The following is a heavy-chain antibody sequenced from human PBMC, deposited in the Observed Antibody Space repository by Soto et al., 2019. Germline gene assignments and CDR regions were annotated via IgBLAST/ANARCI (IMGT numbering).Heavy chain of an antibody. CDR1: GYTFTSYG. J-gene: IGHJ4*02. CDR3: ARQSNYALDY. D-gene: IGHD2-2*01. V-gene: IGHV1-18*01. Sequence: ASVKVSCKASGYTFTSYGISWVRQAPGQGLEWMGWISAYNGNTNYAQKLQGWVTMTRDTSISTAYMELSRLRSDDTAVYYCARQSNYALDYWGQGTLVTVSS. CDR2: ISAYNGNT.